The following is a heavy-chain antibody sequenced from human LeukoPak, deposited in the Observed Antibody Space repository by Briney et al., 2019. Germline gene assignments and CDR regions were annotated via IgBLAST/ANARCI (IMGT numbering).Heavy chain of an antibody. CDR3: AKVPTVPSYYFDY. CDR2: ISGSGGST. J-gene: IGHJ4*02. CDR1: GFTFSSYG. Sequence: GGSQRLSCAASGFTFSSYGMSWVRQAPGKGLEWFSAISGSGGSTYYADSVKGRFTISRDNSKNTLYLQMNSLRAEDTAVYYCAKVPTVPSYYFDYWGQGTLVTVSS. D-gene: IGHD3-10*01. V-gene: IGHV3-23*01.